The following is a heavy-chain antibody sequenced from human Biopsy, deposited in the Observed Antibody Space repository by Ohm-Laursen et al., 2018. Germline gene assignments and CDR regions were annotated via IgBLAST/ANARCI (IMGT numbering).Heavy chain of an antibody. D-gene: IGHD3-22*01. CDR2: VYYSGST. J-gene: IGHJ3*02. CDR3: GRREVVITHDAFDT. V-gene: IGHV4-59*08. CDR1: GGSISSYY. Sequence: GTLSLTCTVSGGSISSYYWTWIRQPPGKGLEWIGDVYYSGSTNRNPSLKSRVTILVDASKNQFSLKLNSVTAADTAVYYCGRREVVITHDAFDTWGQGTMVTVSS.